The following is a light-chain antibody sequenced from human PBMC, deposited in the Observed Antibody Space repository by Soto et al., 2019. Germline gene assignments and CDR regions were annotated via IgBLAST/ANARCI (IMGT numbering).Light chain of an antibody. J-gene: IGLJ3*02. Sequence: QSALTQPASVSGSPGQSFTISCTGTSSDVGAHHSVSWYQQHPGKAPKLIIFDVSNRPSGVSNRFSGSKSGNTASPTISGLHAEDDADYYCSSFTDTGTVMFGGGTKLTVL. V-gene: IGLV2-14*03. CDR2: DVS. CDR1: SSDVGAHHS. CDR3: SSFTDTGTVM.